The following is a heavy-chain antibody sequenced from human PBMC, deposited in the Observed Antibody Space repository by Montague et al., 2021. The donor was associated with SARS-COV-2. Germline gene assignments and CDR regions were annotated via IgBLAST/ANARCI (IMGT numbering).Heavy chain of an antibody. D-gene: IGHD3-9*01. CDR3: ARHGPYYEISTGYFRPYYFDH. V-gene: IGHV4-39*01. Sequence: SETLSLTCAVSGASTNSNSYYWGWIRQPPGKGLDWIGSFYYTGYTCYTPPLQSRVTISADRSKNRFSLNLGSVTASDTAVYYCARHGPYYEISTGYFRPYYFDHWGQGSLVTVAS. CDR1: GASTNSNSYY. CDR2: FYYTGYT. J-gene: IGHJ4*02.